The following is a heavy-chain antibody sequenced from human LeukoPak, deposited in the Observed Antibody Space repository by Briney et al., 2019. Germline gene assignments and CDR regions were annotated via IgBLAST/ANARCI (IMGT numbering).Heavy chain of an antibody. Sequence: GGSLRLSCAASGFTFSNYWMHWVRQAPGKGLVWVSRIKSDGRTTYYAYSVKGRFTISRDDAKNTLYLQMNSLRAEDTAVYYCARAGVAVAYFYYFDYWGQGSLVTVSS. CDR3: ARAGVAVAYFYYFDY. D-gene: IGHD6-19*01. V-gene: IGHV3-74*01. J-gene: IGHJ4*02. CDR2: IKSDGRTT. CDR1: GFTFSNYW.